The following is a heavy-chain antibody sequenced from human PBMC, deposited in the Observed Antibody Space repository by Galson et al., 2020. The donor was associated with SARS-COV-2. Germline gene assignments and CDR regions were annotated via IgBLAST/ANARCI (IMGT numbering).Heavy chain of an antibody. J-gene: IGHJ5*02. CDR2: ITASGDVT. Sequence: GGSLRLSCAASGFTFSSYPVTWVRQAPGKGLEWVSAITASGDVTYYADSVKGRFTISRDNSKNTVYLQMSSLRAEDSAVYYCARGYNCPYHWGQGTLITVSS. CDR3: ARGYNCPYH. D-gene: IGHD1-1*01. CDR1: GFTFSSYP. V-gene: IGHV3-23*01.